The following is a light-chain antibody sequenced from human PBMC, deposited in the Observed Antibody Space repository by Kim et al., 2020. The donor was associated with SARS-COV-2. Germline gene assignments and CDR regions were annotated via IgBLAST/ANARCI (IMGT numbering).Light chain of an antibody. V-gene: IGKV3-20*01. CDR3: QQYISPPNT. Sequence: IVLTQSPGTLSLSPGERATLSCRASQSVNRNFLAWYQHKPGQAPRLLIYDASSRATGTPDRFSGSGSGTDFTLTINRLEPEDFAVYYCQQYISPPNTFGQGTKVDIK. J-gene: IGKJ2*01. CDR1: QSVNRNF. CDR2: DAS.